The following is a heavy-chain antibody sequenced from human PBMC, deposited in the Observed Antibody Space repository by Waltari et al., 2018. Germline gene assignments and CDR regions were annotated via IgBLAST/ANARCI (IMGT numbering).Heavy chain of an antibody. D-gene: IGHD3-10*01. Sequence: HLQLQESGPVLVTPSETLSLTCTVSGGPISSSSYYWGWILQPPGKGLEWIGSIYYSGITYYNPSLKSRVTISVDTSKNQFSLKLSSVTAADTAVYYCAEEGNNWFDPWGQGTLVTVSS. CDR3: AEEGNNWFDP. CDR2: IYYSGIT. J-gene: IGHJ5*02. CDR1: GGPISSSSYY. V-gene: IGHV4-39*01.